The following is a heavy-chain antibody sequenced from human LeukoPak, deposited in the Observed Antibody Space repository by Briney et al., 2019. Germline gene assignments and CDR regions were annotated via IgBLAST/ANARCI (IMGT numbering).Heavy chain of an antibody. J-gene: IGHJ4*02. CDR2: IKQDGSDK. D-gene: IGHD2-21*02. Sequence: GRSLRLSCAAPAFTFSSYWISWVRQAPGKGLGWVANIKQDGSDKHYVDSVKGRFTISRDNAKNSLFLQMNSLRAEDTAVYYCATNIIVTGLIDYWGQGTLVSVSS. V-gene: IGHV3-7*05. CDR1: AFTFSSYW. CDR3: ATNIIVTGLIDY.